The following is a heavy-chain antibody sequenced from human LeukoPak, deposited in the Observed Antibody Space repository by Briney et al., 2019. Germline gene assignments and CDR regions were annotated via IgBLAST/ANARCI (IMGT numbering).Heavy chain of an antibody. D-gene: IGHD6-19*01. J-gene: IGHJ4*02. V-gene: IGHV4-59*01. CDR1: GGPITEYY. CDR3: ARDRGSTGYYYLDS. CDR2: IYHTGST. Sequence: PSETLSLTCSVSGGPITEYYWSWIRQPRGKGLEWIGYIYHTGSTNYSPSLKSRVTMSVDASRNQFSLKLVSVTAADTAVYYCARDRGSTGYYYLDSWGQGILVTVSS.